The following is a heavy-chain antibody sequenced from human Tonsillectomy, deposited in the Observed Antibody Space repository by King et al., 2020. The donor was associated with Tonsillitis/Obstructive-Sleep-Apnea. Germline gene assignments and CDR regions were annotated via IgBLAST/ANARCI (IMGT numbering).Heavy chain of an antibody. V-gene: IGHV3-20*04. Sequence: VQLVESGGGVVRPGGSLRLSCAASGFTFDDYGMSWVRQAPGKGLEWVSGIIWNGGSTGYAESVKGRFTISRDNAKNSLYLQMNSLRAEDTALYYCARDASDCSGGGCYLEMDVWGKGTTVTVSS. D-gene: IGHD2-15*01. CDR1: GFTFDDYG. CDR3: ARDASDCSGGGCYLEMDV. CDR2: IIWNGGST. J-gene: IGHJ6*04.